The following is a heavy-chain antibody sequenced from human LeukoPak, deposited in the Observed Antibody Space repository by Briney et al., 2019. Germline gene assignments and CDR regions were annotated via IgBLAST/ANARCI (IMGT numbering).Heavy chain of an antibody. CDR3: ARGGEMATITEFYFDY. J-gene: IGHJ4*02. CDR1: GFTFSSYS. Sequence: GRSLRLSCAASGFTFSSYSMNWVRQAPGKGLEWVSSISSSSSYIYYADSVKGRFTISRDKAKNSLYLQMNSLRAEDTAVYYCARGGEMATITEFYFDYWGQGTLVTVSS. V-gene: IGHV3-21*01. D-gene: IGHD5-24*01. CDR2: ISSSSSYI.